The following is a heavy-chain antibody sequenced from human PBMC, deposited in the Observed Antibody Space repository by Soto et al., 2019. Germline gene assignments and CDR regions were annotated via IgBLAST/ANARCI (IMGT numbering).Heavy chain of an antibody. CDR1: GFTFSSYS. CDR3: ARASSIQNNWFDP. J-gene: IGHJ5*02. CDR2: ISSSSSYI. Sequence: GGSLRLSCAASGFTFSSYSMNWVRQAQGKGLEWVSSISSSSSYIYYADSVKGRFTISRDNAKNSLYLQMNSLRAEDTAVYYCARASSIQNNWFDPWGQGTLVTVSS. V-gene: IGHV3-21*01. D-gene: IGHD6-6*01.